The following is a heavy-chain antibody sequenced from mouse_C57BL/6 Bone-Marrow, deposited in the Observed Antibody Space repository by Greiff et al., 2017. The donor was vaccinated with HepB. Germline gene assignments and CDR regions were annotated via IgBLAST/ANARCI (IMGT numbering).Heavy chain of an antibody. CDR1: GYSIPSGYY. V-gene: IGHV3-6*01. CDR3: SSFNSNYQGCYAMDY. CDR2: ISYDGSN. D-gene: IGHD2-5*01. Sequence: LKESGPGLVKPSQSLSLTCSVTGYSIPSGYYWNWIRQFPGNKLEWMGYISYDGSNNYNPSLKNRISITRDTSNNQFFLKLNSVTTEDTATYYCSSFNSNYQGCYAMDYWGQGTSVTVSS. J-gene: IGHJ4*01.